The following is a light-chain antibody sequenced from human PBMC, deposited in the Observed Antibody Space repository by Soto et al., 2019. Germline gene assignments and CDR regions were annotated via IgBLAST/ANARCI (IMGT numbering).Light chain of an antibody. CDR3: SSYAASNNFYFV. Sequence: XSVLTQPPSASGSPGQSVTISCTGTSSDVVGYNYVSWYQQYPGRAPKLMIYEVTKRPSGVPDRFSGSKSGNTASLTVSGLQAEDEADYYCSSYAASNNFYFVFGGGTKVTVL. V-gene: IGLV2-8*01. J-gene: IGLJ3*02. CDR1: SSDVVGYNY. CDR2: EVT.